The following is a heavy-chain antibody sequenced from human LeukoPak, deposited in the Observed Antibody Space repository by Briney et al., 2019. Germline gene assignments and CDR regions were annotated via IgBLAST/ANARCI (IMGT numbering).Heavy chain of an antibody. CDR3: ARERVGCGQRRLYYCEV. CDR2: VNPNTGAP. CDR1: GYTLTGYY. D-gene: IGHD2-21*01. Sequence: GASVKVSCKASGYTLTGYYLHWVRQAPGQGVEWMGWVNPNTGAPHFAPKLQGRITMTRDTAISTAFIEPRRLRSDDTAVYYFARERVGCGQRRLYYCEVWGERTLVTVSS. V-gene: IGHV1-2*02. J-gene: IGHJ4*02.